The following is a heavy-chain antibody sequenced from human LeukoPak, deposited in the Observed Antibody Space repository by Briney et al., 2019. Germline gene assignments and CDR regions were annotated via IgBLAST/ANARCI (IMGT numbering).Heavy chain of an antibody. Sequence: GGSLRLSCAAAGFTFSNYWMHWVRQAPGKGLVWVSRINTDGSSTSYADSVKGRFTISRDNAKNTLYLQMNSLSGEDTAVYYCARDYSGYDDYWGQGTLVTVSS. D-gene: IGHD3-22*01. CDR3: ARDYSGYDDY. J-gene: IGHJ4*02. CDR1: GFTFSNYW. V-gene: IGHV3-74*01. CDR2: INTDGSST.